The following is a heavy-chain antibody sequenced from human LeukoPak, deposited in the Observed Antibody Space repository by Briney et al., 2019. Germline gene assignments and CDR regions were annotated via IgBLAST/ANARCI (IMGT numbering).Heavy chain of an antibody. CDR3: ARGDYGGNWWGGEFVDY. J-gene: IGHJ4*02. CDR2: IIPIFGTA. D-gene: IGHD4-23*01. V-gene: IGHV1-69*13. CDR1: GYTFTSYG. Sequence: SVKVSCKASGYTFTSYGISWVRQAPGQGLEWVGGIIPIFGTANYAQKFQGRVTITADESTSTAYMELSSLRSEDTAVYYCARGDYGGNWWGGEFVDYWGQGTLVTVSS.